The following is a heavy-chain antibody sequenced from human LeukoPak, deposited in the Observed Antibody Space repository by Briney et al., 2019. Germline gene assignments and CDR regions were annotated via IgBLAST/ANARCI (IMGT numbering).Heavy chain of an antibody. CDR3: ARSYYYDSSGYHRGAFDI. CDR1: GGSISSYY. D-gene: IGHD3-22*01. Sequence: PSETLSLTCTVSGGSISSYYWSWIRQPPGKGLEWIGYIYYSGNTNYNPSLKSRVTISVDTSKNQFSLKLSSVTAADTAVYYCARSYYYDSSGYHRGAFDIWGQGTMVTVSS. J-gene: IGHJ3*02. CDR2: IYYSGNT. V-gene: IGHV4-59*08.